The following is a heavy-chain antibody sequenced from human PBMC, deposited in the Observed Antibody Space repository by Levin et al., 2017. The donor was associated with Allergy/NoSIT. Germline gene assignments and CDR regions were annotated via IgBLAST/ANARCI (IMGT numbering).Heavy chain of an antibody. Sequence: PSQTLSLTCTVSGASVSSYYWSWIRQPAGKGLEWIGRSYIRGSTKYNPSLKSRVTMSVDTSKNQFSLRLTSVTAADTAVYYCARDPLGAQQLVNWFDSWGQGLLVTVPS. V-gene: IGHV4-4*07. CDR3: ARDPLGAQQLVNWFDS. J-gene: IGHJ5*01. D-gene: IGHD6-13*01. CDR1: GASVSSYY. CDR2: SYIRGST.